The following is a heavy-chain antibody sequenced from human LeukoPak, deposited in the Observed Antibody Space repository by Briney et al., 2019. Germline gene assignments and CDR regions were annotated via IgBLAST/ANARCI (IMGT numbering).Heavy chain of an antibody. J-gene: IGHJ4*02. D-gene: IGHD1-7*01. CDR2: IYHSGST. Sequence: SETLSLTCAVSGYSISSGYYWAWIRQPPGKGLEWIGSIYHSGSTYYNPSLKSRVTISVDTSKNQFSLRLSSVTAADTAMYYCARSTSTTGTDYWGQGTLVTVSS. V-gene: IGHV4-38-2*01. CDR1: GYSISSGYY. CDR3: ARSTSTTGTDY.